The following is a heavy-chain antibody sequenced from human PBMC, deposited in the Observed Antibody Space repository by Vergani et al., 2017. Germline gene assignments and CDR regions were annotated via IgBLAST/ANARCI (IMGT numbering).Heavy chain of an antibody. D-gene: IGHD2-15*01. CDR1: GYTFTSYA. J-gene: IGHJ6*02. V-gene: IGHV1-3*01. Sequence: QVQLVQSGAEVKKPGASVKVSCKASGYTFTSYAMHWVRQAPGQRLEWMGWITAGNGNTKYSQKFQGRVTITRDTSASSAYMELSSLRSEDTAVYYCARLVVAATYYYYGMYVWGRGTTVTASS. CDR3: ARLVVAATYYYYGMYV. CDR2: ITAGNGNT.